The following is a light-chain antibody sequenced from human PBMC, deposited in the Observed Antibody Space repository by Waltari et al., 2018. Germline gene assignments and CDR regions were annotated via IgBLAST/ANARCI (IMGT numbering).Light chain of an antibody. Sequence: QSALTQPASVSGSPGQSITISCTGTSSDVGSSNLVSWYHHHPGKAPKLLIFGGNKRPSGVSNRFSGSKSGNTASLTISGLQAEDEADYYCCSYAGASTVVFGGGTRVTVL. CDR2: GGN. J-gene: IGLJ2*01. V-gene: IGLV2-23*01. CDR3: CSYAGASTVV. CDR1: SSDVGSSNL.